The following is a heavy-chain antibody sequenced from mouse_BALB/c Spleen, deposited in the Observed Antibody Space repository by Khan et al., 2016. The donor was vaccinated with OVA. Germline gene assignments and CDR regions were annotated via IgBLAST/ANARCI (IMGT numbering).Heavy chain of an antibody. CDR3: ARGDTASYWYFDV. CDR2: IHPSDSDT. V-gene: IGHV1-69*02. CDR1: GFSFTSYW. D-gene: IGHD1-2*01. Sequence: QVQLQQSGAELVRPGASVKLSCKASGFSFTSYWMNWVKQRPGQGLEWIGLIHPSDSDTRLNQKFKDKATLTVDKSSSTAYMQLSSPTSEDAAVYYYARGDTASYWYFDVWGAGTTVTISS. J-gene: IGHJ1*01.